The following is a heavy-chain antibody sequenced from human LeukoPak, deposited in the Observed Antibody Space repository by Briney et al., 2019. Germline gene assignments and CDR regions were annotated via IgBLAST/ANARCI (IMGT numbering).Heavy chain of an antibody. CDR2: ARASGSAT. D-gene: IGHD5-18*01. Sequence: PGGSLRLSCAASGFTFSSYGMHWVRQTPGKGLEWVSTARASGSATYYADSVKGRFAISRDDSKSTLYLQMTNLRAEDTALYYCAKRYGNAWYQFDYWGRGTLVTVSS. CDR3: AKRYGNAWYQFDY. CDR1: GFTFSSYG. J-gene: IGHJ4*02. V-gene: IGHV3-23*01.